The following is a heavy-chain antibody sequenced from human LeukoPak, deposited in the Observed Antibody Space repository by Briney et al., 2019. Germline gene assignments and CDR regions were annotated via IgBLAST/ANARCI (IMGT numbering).Heavy chain of an antibody. J-gene: IGHJ4*02. V-gene: IGHV1-2*02. D-gene: IGHD6-13*01. CDR2: INPNSGGT. CDR3: ARERIAAAATSADY. CDR1: GYTFTGYY. Sequence: ASVKASCKASGYTFTGYYMHWVRQAPGQGLEWMGWINPNSGGTNYAQKFQGRVTMTRDTSISTAYMELSRLRSDDTAVYYCARERIAAAATSADYWGQGALVTVSS.